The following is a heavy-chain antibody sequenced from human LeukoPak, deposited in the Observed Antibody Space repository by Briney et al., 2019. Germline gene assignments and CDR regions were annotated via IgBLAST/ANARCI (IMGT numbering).Heavy chain of an antibody. CDR2: IYYSGST. J-gene: IGHJ3*01. V-gene: IGHV4-59*12. CDR1: GGSISSYY. CDR3: ARGRHYYGDYIRSFPDAFHV. Sequence: PSETLSLTCTVSGGSISSYYWSWIRQPPGKGLEWIGYIYYSGSTNYNPSLMGRVAISADTSKNQFSLTLTSVTAADTAVYYCARGRHYYGDYIRSFPDAFHVWGRGTVVSVSS. D-gene: IGHD4-17*01.